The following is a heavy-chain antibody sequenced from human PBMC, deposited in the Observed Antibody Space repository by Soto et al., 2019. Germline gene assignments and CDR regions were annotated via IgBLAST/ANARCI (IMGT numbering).Heavy chain of an antibody. Sequence: GGSLRLSCAASGFTFSDYYMSWIRQAPGKGLEWVSYISSSSSYTNYADSVKGRVTISRDNAKNSLYLQMNSLRAEDTAVYYCARSRYSGSYYSGYYFDYWGQGTLVTVSS. J-gene: IGHJ4*02. CDR1: GFTFSDYY. V-gene: IGHV3-11*06. CDR3: ARSRYSGSYYSGYYFDY. D-gene: IGHD1-26*01. CDR2: ISSSSSYT.